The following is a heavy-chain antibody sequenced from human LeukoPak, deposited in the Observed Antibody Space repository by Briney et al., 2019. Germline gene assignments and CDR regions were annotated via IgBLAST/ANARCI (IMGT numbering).Heavy chain of an antibody. V-gene: IGHV3-23*01. CDR1: GFTFSSYA. J-gene: IGHJ6*02. CDR2: ISGSGGST. CDR3: AKDYRVAAAGPPVFGMGV. D-gene: IGHD6-13*01. Sequence: PGGSLRHSCAASGFTFSSYAMSCVRPPPGRGLEWVSAISGSGGSTYYSDSVKGRFTISIDNSKNTLDLQMNSLRAEDTAVYYCAKDYRVAAAGPPVFGMGVWGQGTTVTVSS.